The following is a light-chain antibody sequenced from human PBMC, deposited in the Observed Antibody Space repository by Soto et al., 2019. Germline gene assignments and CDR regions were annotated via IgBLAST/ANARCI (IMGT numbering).Light chain of an antibody. CDR1: QDIKNY. J-gene: IGKJ1*01. CDR2: DAS. V-gene: IGKV1-5*01. CDR3: QQYNSYSWT. Sequence: DIQMTQSPSSLSASVGDRVPITCQASQDIKNYLNWYQQKPGKAPKLLIYDASSLESGVPSRFSGSGSGTEFTLTISSLQPDDFATYYCQQYNSYSWTFGQGTKVDI.